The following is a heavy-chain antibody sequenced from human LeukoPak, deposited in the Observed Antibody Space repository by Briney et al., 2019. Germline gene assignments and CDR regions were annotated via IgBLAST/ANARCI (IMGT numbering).Heavy chain of an antibody. D-gene: IGHD5-12*01. CDR2: IIPIFGTA. CDR3: ASTSYSGYDSYNWFDP. J-gene: IGHJ5*02. V-gene: IGHV1-69*06. CDR1: GGTFSSYA. Sequence: SVKVSCKASGGTFSSYAISWVRQAPGQGLELMGGIIPIFGTANYAQKFQGRVTITADKSTSTAYMELSSLRSEDTAVYYCASTSYSGYDSYNWFDPWGQGTLVTVSS.